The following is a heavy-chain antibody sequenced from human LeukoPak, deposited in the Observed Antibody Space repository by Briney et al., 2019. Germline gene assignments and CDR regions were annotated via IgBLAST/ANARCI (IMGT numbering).Heavy chain of an antibody. D-gene: IGHD3-3*01. CDR3: ARGNPDFWSGYFDY. CDR1: GGTFSSYA. V-gene: IGHV1-69*13. CDR2: IIPIFGTA. Sequence: SVKVSCKASGGTFSSYAISWVRQAPGQGLEWMGGIIPIFGTANYAQKFQGRVTITADESTGTAYMELSSLRSEDTAVYYCARGNPDFWSGYFDYWGQGTLVTVSS. J-gene: IGHJ4*02.